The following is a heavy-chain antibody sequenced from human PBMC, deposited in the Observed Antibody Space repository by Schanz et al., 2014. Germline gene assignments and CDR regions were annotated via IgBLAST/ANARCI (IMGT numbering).Heavy chain of an antibody. CDR1: GFTFRSHG. V-gene: IGHV3-30*03. CDR3: AREMDTAIGDY. CDR2: ISYDGNNK. D-gene: IGHD5-18*01. Sequence: QVQLVESGGGVVQPGRSLRLSCEASGFTFRSHGMHWVRQAPGKGLEWVALISYDGNNKFYTDSVKGRFTISRDNSRNTLYLEIDTLRPEDTAVYFCAREMDTAIGDYWGQGTLVTVSS. J-gene: IGHJ4*02.